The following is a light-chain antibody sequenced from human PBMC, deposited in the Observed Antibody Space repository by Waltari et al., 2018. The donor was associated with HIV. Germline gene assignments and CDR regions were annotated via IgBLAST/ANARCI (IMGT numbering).Light chain of an antibody. J-gene: IGKJ5*01. V-gene: IGKV3-11*01. Sequence: ELVLTQSPATLSLSPGERAPLSRRASQSVSNYLAWYQQKPGQAPRLLIYAASSRATGIPARFSGSGSGTDFTLTISSLEPGDFAVYYCQQRSNWPITFGQGTRLEIK. CDR3: QQRSNWPIT. CDR2: AAS. CDR1: QSVSNY.